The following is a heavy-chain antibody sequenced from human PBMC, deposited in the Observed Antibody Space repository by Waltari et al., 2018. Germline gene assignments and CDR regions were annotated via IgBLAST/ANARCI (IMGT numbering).Heavy chain of an antibody. V-gene: IGHV3-23*01. J-gene: IGHJ2*01. CDR3: ARGLTYCGGDCSWYFDL. CDR1: GFTFSSYA. Sequence: EVQLLESGGGLVQPGGSLRLSCAASGFTFSSYAMSWVRQAPGKRLEWVSGISGSGGSTDHAASVKGRFTISRDNSRNTLYLQRNSLRAEDTAVYYCARGLTYCGGDCSWYFDLWGRGTLLTVSS. CDR2: ISGSGGST. D-gene: IGHD2-21*02.